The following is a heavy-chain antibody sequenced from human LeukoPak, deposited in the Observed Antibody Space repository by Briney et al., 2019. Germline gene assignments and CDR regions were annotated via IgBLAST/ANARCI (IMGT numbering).Heavy chain of an antibody. CDR1: GFTLRSYA. Sequence: PGGSLRLSCAASGFTLRSYAMSWVRQAPGKGLEWVSAISCNGGNTYYADSVKGRFTISRDNSKNTLYLQMNSLRAEDTAVYDWAKLLLWLGEGFDYWGQGTQVPVSS. V-gene: IGHV3-23*01. CDR2: ISCNGGNT. J-gene: IGHJ4*02. D-gene: IGHD3-10*01. CDR3: AKLLLWLGEGFDY.